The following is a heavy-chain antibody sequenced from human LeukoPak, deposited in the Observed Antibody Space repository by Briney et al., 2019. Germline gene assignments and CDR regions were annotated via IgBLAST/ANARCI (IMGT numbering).Heavy chain of an antibody. CDR1: GGTFSNYA. Sequence: ASVKVSCKASGGTFSNYAINWVRQAPGQGLEWMGRINPNSGGTNYAQKFQGRVTMTRDTSISTAYMELSRLRSDDTAVYYCARGTPLRCSGGSCYSRWFDPWGQGTLVTVSS. V-gene: IGHV1-2*06. CDR2: INPNSGGT. D-gene: IGHD2-15*01. CDR3: ARGTPLRCSGGSCYSRWFDP. J-gene: IGHJ5*02.